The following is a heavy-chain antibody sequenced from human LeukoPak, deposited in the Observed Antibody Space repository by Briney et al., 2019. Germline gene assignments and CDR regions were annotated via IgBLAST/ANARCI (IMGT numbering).Heavy chain of an antibody. CDR2: INWNGGST. J-gene: IGHJ4*02. D-gene: IGHD6-13*01. Sequence: GGSLRLSCAASGFTFDDYGMSWVRQAPGKGLEWVSGINWNGGSTGYADSVKGRFTISRDNSKNTLYLQMNSLRAEDTAVYYCARVPGYSSSLAHDYWGQGTLVTVSS. CDR1: GFTFDDYG. CDR3: ARVPGYSSSLAHDY. V-gene: IGHV3-20*04.